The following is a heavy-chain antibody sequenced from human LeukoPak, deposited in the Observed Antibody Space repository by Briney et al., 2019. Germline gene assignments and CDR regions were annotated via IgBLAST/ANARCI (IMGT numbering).Heavy chain of an antibody. Sequence: GGSLRLSCAVSGFIFSSYSMNWVRQAPGKGLEWVSYISSSGSTIYYADSVKGRFTISRDNAKNSLYLQMNSLRAEDTAVYYCARVGWGLFDYWGQGTLVTVSS. V-gene: IGHV3-48*04. CDR3: ARVGWGLFDY. J-gene: IGHJ4*02. CDR2: ISSSGSTI. CDR1: GFIFSSYS. D-gene: IGHD7-27*01.